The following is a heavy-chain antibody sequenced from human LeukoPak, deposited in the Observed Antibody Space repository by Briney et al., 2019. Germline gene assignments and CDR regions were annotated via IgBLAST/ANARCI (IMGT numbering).Heavy chain of an antibody. V-gene: IGHV3-48*03. CDR2: ISSGGSTT. J-gene: IGHJ3*02. CDR1: GFTFSSYE. CDR3: ARGRRPDAFDS. Sequence: GGPLRLSCAASGFTFSSYEMNWVRQAPGKGLEWVSYISSGGSTTHYGDSVKGRFTISRDNAKNSLYLQMNSLRAEDTAVYYYARGRRPDAFDSWGQGTRVTVSS.